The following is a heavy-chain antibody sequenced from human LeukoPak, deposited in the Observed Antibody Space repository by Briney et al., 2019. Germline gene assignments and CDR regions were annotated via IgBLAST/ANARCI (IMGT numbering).Heavy chain of an antibody. CDR2: IYYSGST. Sequence: NTSETLSLTCTVSGGSISGSSYYWGWIRQPPGKGLEWIGTIYYSGSTSYNPSLTSRVTISVDTSKNQFSLRLSSVTAADTAVYYCARRMGNSGPFDYWGQGTLVTVSS. V-gene: IGHV4-39*01. CDR3: ARRMGNSGPFDY. CDR1: GGSISGSSYY. J-gene: IGHJ4*02. D-gene: IGHD1-26*01.